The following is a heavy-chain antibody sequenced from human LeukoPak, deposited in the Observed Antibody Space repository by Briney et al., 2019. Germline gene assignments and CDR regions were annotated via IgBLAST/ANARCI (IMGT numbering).Heavy chain of an antibody. CDR3: ARDLNV. V-gene: IGHV3-74*01. CDR2: INSDGSST. Sequence: TGGSLRLLCAASGFTFSSYAMSWVRQAPGKGLVWVSGINSDGSSTTYADSVKGRFTISRDNAKNTLYLQMNSLRAEDTAVYYCARDLNVWGQGTTVTVSS. J-gene: IGHJ6*02. CDR1: GFTFSSYA.